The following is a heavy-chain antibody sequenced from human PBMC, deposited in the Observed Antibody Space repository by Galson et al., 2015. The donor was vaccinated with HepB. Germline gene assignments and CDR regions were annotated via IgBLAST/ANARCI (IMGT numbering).Heavy chain of an antibody. D-gene: IGHD6-19*01. J-gene: IGHJ6*02. Sequence: SLRLSCAASGFTFSSYSMNWVRQAPGKGLEWVSYISSSSSTIYYADSVKGRFTISRDNAKNSLYLQMNSLRDEDTAVYYCAREGVAVAGTETGAWYYYYYGMDVWGQGTTVTVSS. CDR2: ISSSSSTI. CDR1: GFTFSSYS. V-gene: IGHV3-48*02. CDR3: AREGVAVAGTETGAWYYYYYGMDV.